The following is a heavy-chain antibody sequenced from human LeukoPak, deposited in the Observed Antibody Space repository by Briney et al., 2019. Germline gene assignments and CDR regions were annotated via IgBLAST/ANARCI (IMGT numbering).Heavy chain of an antibody. V-gene: IGHV1-69-2*01. CDR3: ATLSLGYCSSTSCYSSLRWGLYYYYMDV. CDR1: GYTFTDYY. J-gene: IGHJ6*03. D-gene: IGHD2-2*01. CDR2: VDREDGET. Sequence: ASVKVSCKXSGYTFTDYYMHWVQQSPGKGLEWMGLVDREDGETIYAEKFQGRVTITADTSTDTAYMELSSLRSEDTAVYYCATLSLGYCSSTSCYSSLRWGLYYYYMDVWGKGTTVTVSS.